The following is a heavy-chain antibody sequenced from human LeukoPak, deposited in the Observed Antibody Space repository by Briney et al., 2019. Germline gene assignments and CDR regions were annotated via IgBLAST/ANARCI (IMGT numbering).Heavy chain of an antibody. D-gene: IGHD3-9*01. J-gene: IGHJ1*01. Sequence: PGGSLRLSCAASGFTFSSYAMSWVRQAPGKGLEWVSAISGSGGSTYYADSVKGRFTISRDNSKNTLYLQMNSLRAEDTAVYYCAKDGIGRYFAWLNLWVEPEYFQHWGQGTLVTVSS. CDR1: GFTFSSYA. CDR3: AKDGIGRYFAWLNLWVEPEYFQH. V-gene: IGHV3-23*01. CDR2: ISGSGGST.